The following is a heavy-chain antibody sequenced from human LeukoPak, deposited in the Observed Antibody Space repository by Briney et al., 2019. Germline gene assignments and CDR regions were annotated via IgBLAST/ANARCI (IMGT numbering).Heavy chain of an antibody. CDR3: AKEDRRGRHFDY. V-gene: IGHV3-9*01. CDR2: ISWNSGSI. CDR1: GFTFDDYA. Sequence: PGRSLRLSCAASGFTFDDYAMHWVRQAPGKGLEWVSGISWNSGSIGYADSVKGRFTICRDNAKNSLYLQMNSLRAEDTALYYCAKEDRRGRHFDYWGQGTLVTVSS. D-gene: IGHD3-16*01. J-gene: IGHJ4*02.